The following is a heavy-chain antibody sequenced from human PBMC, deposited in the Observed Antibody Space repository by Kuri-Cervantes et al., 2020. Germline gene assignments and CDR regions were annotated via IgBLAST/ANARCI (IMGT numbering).Heavy chain of an antibody. CDR1: GFTFSSYA. CDR2: ISGSGGST. D-gene: IGHD6-13*01. J-gene: IGHJ6*02. V-gene: IGHV3-23*01. Sequence: GESLKISCAASGFTFSSYAMSWVRQAPGKGLEWVSAISGSGGSTYYADSVKGRFTISRDNSKNTLYLQMNSLRAEDTAVYYCAKDSSSSWSGYYYYYYGMDVWGQGTTVTVSS. CDR3: AKDSSSSWSGYYYYYYGMDV.